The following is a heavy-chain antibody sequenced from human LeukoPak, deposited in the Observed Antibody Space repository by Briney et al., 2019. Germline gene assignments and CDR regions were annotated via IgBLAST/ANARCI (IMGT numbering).Heavy chain of an antibody. Sequence: NTSETLSLTCAVYGGSFSGYYWSWIRQPPGKGLEWIGEINHSGSTNYNPSLKSRVTISVDTSKNQFSLKLSSVTAADTAVYYCASGGALRTTYCSSTSCPRTYYFDYWGQGTLVTVSS. D-gene: IGHD2-2*01. CDR3: ASGGALRTTYCSSTSCPRTYYFDY. V-gene: IGHV4-34*01. J-gene: IGHJ4*02. CDR1: GGSFSGYY. CDR2: INHSGST.